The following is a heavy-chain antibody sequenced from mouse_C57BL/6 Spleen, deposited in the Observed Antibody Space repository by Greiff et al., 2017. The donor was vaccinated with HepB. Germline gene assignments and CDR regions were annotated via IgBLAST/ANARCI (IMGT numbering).Heavy chain of an antibody. Sequence: QVQLKESGAELVKPGASVKISCKASGYAFSSYWMNWVKQRPGKGLEWIGQIYPGDGDTNYNGKFKGKATLTADKSSSTAYMQLSSLTSEDSAVYFCARGVYGSSYSFAYWGQGTLVTVSA. CDR1: GYAFSSYW. J-gene: IGHJ3*01. V-gene: IGHV1-80*01. D-gene: IGHD1-1*01. CDR2: IYPGDGDT. CDR3: ARGVYGSSYSFAY.